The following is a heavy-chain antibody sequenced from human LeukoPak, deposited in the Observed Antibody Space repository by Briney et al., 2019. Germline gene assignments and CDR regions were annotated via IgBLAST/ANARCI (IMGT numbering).Heavy chain of an antibody. J-gene: IGHJ5*02. CDR1: GYTFTSYA. CDR2: ISAYNGNT. CDR3: ARGGYCTNGVCYTHWFDP. V-gene: IGHV1-18*01. Sequence: GASVKVSCKASGYTFTSYAISWVRQAPGQGLEWMGWISAYNGNTNYAQKLQGRVTMTTDTSTGTAYMELRSLRSDDTAVYYCARGGYCTNGVCYTHWFDPWGQGILVTVSS. D-gene: IGHD2-8*01.